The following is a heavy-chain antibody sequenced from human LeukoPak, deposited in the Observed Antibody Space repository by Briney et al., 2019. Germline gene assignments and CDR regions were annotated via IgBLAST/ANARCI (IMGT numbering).Heavy chain of an antibody. J-gene: IGHJ4*02. CDR1: GFTFSSYS. D-gene: IGHD3-22*01. Sequence: PGGSLRLSCAASGFTFSSYSMNWVRQAPGKGLEWVSSISSSSSYIYYADSVKGRFTISRDNAKNSLYLQMNSLRAEDTAVYYCARDLPSSYYYDSSDPPCFDYWGQGTLVTVSS. CDR3: ARDLPSSYYYDSSDPPCFDY. CDR2: ISSSSSYI. V-gene: IGHV3-21*01.